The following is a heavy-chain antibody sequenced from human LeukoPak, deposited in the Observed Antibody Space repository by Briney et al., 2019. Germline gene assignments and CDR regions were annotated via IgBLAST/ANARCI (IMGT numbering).Heavy chain of an antibody. J-gene: IGHJ4*02. Sequence: SVKVSCKASGGTFSSYAISWVRQAPGQGLEWMGGIIPVFGTANYAQKFQGRVTITADESTSTAYMELSSLRSEDTAVYYCARVVRVYYYDSSGYYEPGEIDYWGQGTLVIVSS. CDR1: GGTFSSYA. V-gene: IGHV1-69*13. D-gene: IGHD3-22*01. CDR2: IIPVFGTA. CDR3: ARVVRVYYYDSSGYYEPGEIDY.